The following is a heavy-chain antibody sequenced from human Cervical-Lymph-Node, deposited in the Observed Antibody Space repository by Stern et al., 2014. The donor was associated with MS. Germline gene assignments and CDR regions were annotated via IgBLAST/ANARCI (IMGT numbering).Heavy chain of an antibody. Sequence: QVQLEESGAEVKTPGASVKLSCKASGYTFTSYYMPWVRQAPGQGLEWMGIINPSGGSTSYAQNFQGRVTVTRDTSTSTVYMELSSLRSEDTAVYYCAREVAGHRLGMMDVWGQGTSVTVSS. D-gene: IGHD6-19*01. J-gene: IGHJ6*02. CDR2: INPSGGST. CDR1: GYTFTSYY. CDR3: AREVAGHRLGMMDV. V-gene: IGHV1-46*01.